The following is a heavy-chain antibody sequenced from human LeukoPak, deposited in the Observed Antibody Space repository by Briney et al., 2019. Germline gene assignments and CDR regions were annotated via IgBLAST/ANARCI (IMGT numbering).Heavy chain of an antibody. CDR3: ARADDSSGYYYDY. V-gene: IGHV3-30*19. D-gene: IGHD3-22*01. Sequence: GRSLRLSCAASGFTFSGYGMHWVRQAPGKGLEWVAVISYDGSNKYYADSVKGRFTISRDNSKNTLYLQMNSLRAEDTAVYYCARADDSSGYYYDYWGQGTLVTVSS. CDR2: ISYDGSNK. J-gene: IGHJ4*02. CDR1: GFTFSGYG.